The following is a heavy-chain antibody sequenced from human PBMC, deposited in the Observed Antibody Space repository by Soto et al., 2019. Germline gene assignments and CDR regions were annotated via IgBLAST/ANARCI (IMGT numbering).Heavy chain of an antibody. D-gene: IGHD6-19*01. V-gene: IGHV3-15*07. CDR3: TPLALKYNSDWYPLSD. Sequence: PGGSLRLSCAGSGFTFSNVWMNWVRQAPGKWLEWVGRIKSETDGGTIDYAAPVKGRFTISRDDSNNTLYLQMNSLKTEDTATYYCTPLALKYNSDWYPLSDWGQGTRVTVSS. J-gene: IGHJ4*02. CDR1: GFTFSNVW. CDR2: IKSETDGGTI.